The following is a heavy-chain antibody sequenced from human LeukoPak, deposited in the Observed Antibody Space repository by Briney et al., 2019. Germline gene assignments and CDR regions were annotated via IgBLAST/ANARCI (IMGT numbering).Heavy chain of an antibody. D-gene: IGHD6-13*01. CDR2: ISGSGGST. V-gene: IGHV3-23*01. Sequence: GGSLRLSCAASGFTFSSYAMSCVRQAPGKGLEWVSAISGSGGSTYYADSVKGRFTISRDNSKNTLYLQMNSLRAEDTAVYYCAIGYSSSWYGGDYYYGMDVWGQGTTVTVSS. J-gene: IGHJ6*02. CDR3: AIGYSSSWYGGDYYYGMDV. CDR1: GFTFSSYA.